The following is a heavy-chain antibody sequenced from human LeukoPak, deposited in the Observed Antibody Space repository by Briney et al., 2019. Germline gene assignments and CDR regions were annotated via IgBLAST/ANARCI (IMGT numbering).Heavy chain of an antibody. CDR3: AELGITLIGGV. CDR2: ISSSGSTI. Sequence: GGSLRLSCAASGLTLSSYEMKWVREAPGKGLERGSYISSSGSTIYYADPVRGRFTIHRDNAKHSLYLQINSLRADDTAVYYCAELGITLIGGVWGKGTTVTISS. D-gene: IGHD3-10*02. J-gene: IGHJ6*04. CDR1: GLTLSSYE. V-gene: IGHV3-48*03.